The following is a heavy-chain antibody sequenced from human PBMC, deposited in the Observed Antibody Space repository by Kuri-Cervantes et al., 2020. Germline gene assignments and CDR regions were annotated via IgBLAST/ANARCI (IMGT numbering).Heavy chain of an antibody. CDR3: AKAYCSGGSRYHFDY. Sequence: GGSLRLSCAASGFSFRHYHMHWVRQAPGKGLEWVAFIKYDGSDKSYGDSVKGRFTISRDNSKNTLYLQMNSLRAEDTAVYYCAKAYCSGGSRYHFDYWGQGTLVTVSS. J-gene: IGHJ4*02. CDR1: GFSFRHYH. V-gene: IGHV3-30*02. D-gene: IGHD2-15*01. CDR2: IKYDGSDK.